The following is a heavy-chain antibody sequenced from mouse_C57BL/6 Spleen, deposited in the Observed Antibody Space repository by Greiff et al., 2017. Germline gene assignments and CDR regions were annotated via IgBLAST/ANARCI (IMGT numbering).Heavy chain of an antibody. CDR2: IYPSDSET. J-gene: IGHJ3*01. Sequence: VQLQQPGAELVRPGSSVKLSCKASGYTFTSYWMDWVKQRPGQGLEWIGNIYPSDSETHYNQKFKDKATLTVDKSSSTAYMQLSSLTSEDSAVYYCARGEYSNYVFAGWGQGTLVTVSA. CDR3: ARGEYSNYVFAG. D-gene: IGHD2-5*01. V-gene: IGHV1-61*01. CDR1: GYTFTSYW.